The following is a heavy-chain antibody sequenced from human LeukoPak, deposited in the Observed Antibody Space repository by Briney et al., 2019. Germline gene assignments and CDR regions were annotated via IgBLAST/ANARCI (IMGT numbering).Heavy chain of an antibody. CDR2: INPTGTGT. J-gene: IGHJ5*02. CDR3: ARDNSVGDIAWWFDP. CDR1: GYTFINNW. D-gene: IGHD3-10*01. V-gene: IGHV1-46*01. Sequence: VASVKVSCKASGYTFINNWMHWVRQAPGQGLEWIGLINPTGTGTLYAQKFQGRVTMTRDMSTSTDYMELSSLRSEDTAVYYCARDNSVGDIAWWFDPWGQGTLVTVSS.